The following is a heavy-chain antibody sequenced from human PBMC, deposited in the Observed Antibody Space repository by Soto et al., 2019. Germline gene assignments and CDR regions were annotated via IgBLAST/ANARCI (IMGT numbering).Heavy chain of an antibody. D-gene: IGHD3-9*01. Sequence: SETLSLTCTVSGGSISSSSYYWGWIRQPPGKGLEWIGSIYYSGSTYYNPSLKSRVTISVDTSKNQFSLKLSSVTAADTAVYYCARVCPTKFRDLYYYMDVWGKGTTVTVSS. J-gene: IGHJ6*03. CDR2: IYYSGST. CDR3: ARVCPTKFRDLYYYMDV. V-gene: IGHV4-39*01. CDR1: GGSISSSSYY.